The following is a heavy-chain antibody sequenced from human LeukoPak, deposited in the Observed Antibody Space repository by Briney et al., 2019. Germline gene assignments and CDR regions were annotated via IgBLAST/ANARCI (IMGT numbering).Heavy chain of an antibody. Sequence: SETLSLTCAVYGGSFSVYYWSWIRQPPGKGLEWIGDITYSGSTNYNPSLRSRVTVSVHTSKNQLSRKLSSVAAADTAVYNCARQWLVSPLFDYWGQGTLVTVSS. CDR1: GGSFSVYY. J-gene: IGHJ4*02. D-gene: IGHD6-19*01. CDR2: ITYSGST. CDR3: ARQWLVSPLFDY. V-gene: IGHV4-34*01.